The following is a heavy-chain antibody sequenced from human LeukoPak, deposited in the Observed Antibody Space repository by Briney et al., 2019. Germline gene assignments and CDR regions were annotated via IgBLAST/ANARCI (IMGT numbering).Heavy chain of an antibody. D-gene: IGHD3-10*01. Sequence: SQTLSLTCTVSGGSISSGGYYWSWIRQHPGKGLEWIGYIYYSGSTYYNPSLKSRVTISVDTSKNQFSLKLSSVTAADTAVYYCAGADVYYGSGSYILPYFDYWGQGTLVTVSS. CDR3: AGADVYYGSGSYILPYFDY. CDR1: GGSISSGGYY. CDR2: IYYSGST. J-gene: IGHJ4*02. V-gene: IGHV4-31*03.